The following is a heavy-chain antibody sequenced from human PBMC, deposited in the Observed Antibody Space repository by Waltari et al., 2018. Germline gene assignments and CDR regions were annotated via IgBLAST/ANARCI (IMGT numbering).Heavy chain of an antibody. CDR2: IYYSGRT. CDR1: GGSISSHY. V-gene: IGHV4-59*11. D-gene: IGHD1-7*01. CDR3: ARVGDGITGTTAFDP. Sequence: QVQLQESGPGLVKPSETLSLPCTVSGGSISSHYWTWLRQPPGTGLEWIGYIYYSGRTNYNPSLKSRVTMSVDTSKNQFSLKLSSVTAADTAVYYCARVGDGITGTTAFDPWGQGTLVTVSS. J-gene: IGHJ5*02.